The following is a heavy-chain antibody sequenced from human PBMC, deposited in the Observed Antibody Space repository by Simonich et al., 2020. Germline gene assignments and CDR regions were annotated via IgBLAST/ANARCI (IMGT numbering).Heavy chain of an antibody. CDR3: ARWPSIPASYGSGSYFDY. V-gene: IGHV1-2*02. Sequence: QVQLVQSGAEVKKPGASVKVSCKASGYTFTGYYMHWVRQAPGQGLEWMGWINPNSGSTNYAQKYQGRVTMTRDTSLSTAYMELSRLRSDDTAVYYCARWPSIPASYGSGSYFDYWGQGTLVTVSS. J-gene: IGHJ4*02. CDR1: GYTFTGYY. D-gene: IGHD3-10*01. CDR2: INPNSGST.